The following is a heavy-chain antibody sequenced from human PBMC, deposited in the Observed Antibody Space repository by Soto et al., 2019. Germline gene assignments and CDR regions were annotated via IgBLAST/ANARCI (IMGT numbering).Heavy chain of an antibody. CDR2: INHSGSS. J-gene: IGHJ4*02. Sequence: QVQLQQWGAGLLKPSETLSLTCAVYGGSFSGYDWTWIRQPPGTGLEWIGEINHSGSSNYNPSLKRRVTISVDTSKNQFSLKLTSVTAADTAVYYCARDKITGVFDYWGQGTLVTVSS. D-gene: IGHD2-8*02. CDR1: GGSFSGYD. CDR3: ARDKITGVFDY. V-gene: IGHV4-34*01.